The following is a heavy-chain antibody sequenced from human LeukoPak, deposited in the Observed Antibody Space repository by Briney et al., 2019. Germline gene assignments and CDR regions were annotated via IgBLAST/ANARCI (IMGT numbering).Heavy chain of an antibody. CDR2: INPNSGGT. CDR1: GYTFTGYY. D-gene: IGHD3-22*01. Sequence: ASVKVSCKASGYTFTGYYMHWVRQAPGQGLEWMGWINPNSGGTNYAQKFQGRVTMTRDTSISTAYMELSSLRSEDTAVYYCARSRDYYDSSGYYYGWFDPWGQGTLVTVSS. J-gene: IGHJ5*02. V-gene: IGHV1-2*02. CDR3: ARSRDYYDSSGYYYGWFDP.